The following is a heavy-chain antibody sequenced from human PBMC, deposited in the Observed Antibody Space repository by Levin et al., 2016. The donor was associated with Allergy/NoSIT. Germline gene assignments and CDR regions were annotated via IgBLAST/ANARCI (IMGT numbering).Heavy chain of an antibody. V-gene: IGHV3-23*01. D-gene: IGHD3-22*01. CDR1: GFTFNTCA. J-gene: IGHJ6*02. Sequence: GGSLRLSCTASGFTFNTCAMNWVRQAPGKGLEWVSTISGTGGSIYYLDSVRGRFTISRDNSKHTVYLQMNGLRAEDTAIYYCAKETGLSTGSYAEDFRYYYGMDVWGQGTTVTVSS. CDR3: AKETGLSTGSYAEDFRYYYGMDV. CDR2: ISGTGGSI.